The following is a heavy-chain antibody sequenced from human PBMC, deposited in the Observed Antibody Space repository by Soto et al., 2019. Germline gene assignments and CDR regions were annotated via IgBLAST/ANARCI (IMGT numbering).Heavy chain of an antibody. Sequence: GGSLRLSCAASGFTFSDYYMSWIRQAPGKGLEWVSYISSSGSTIYYADSVKGRFTISRDNAKNTLYLQMNSLRAEDTAVYYCAKDPNTSNPQGYFQLWGQGTLVTVSS. CDR2: ISSSGSTI. D-gene: IGHD4-4*01. CDR1: GFTFSDYY. J-gene: IGHJ1*01. V-gene: IGHV3-11*01. CDR3: AKDPNTSNPQGYFQL.